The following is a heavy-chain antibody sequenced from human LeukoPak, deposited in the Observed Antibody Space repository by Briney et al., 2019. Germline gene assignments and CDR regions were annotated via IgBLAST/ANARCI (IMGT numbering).Heavy chain of an antibody. Sequence: SVKVSCKASGGTFSSYAISWVRQAPGQGLEWMGGIIPIFGTANYAQKFQGRVTITTDESTSTAYMELSSLRSEDTAVYYCARGGPYDFWSGYYYYHYYYMDVWGKGTTVTVSS. CDR3: ARGGPYDFWSGYYYYHYYYMDV. CDR2: IIPIFGTA. V-gene: IGHV1-69*05. CDR1: GGTFSSYA. J-gene: IGHJ6*03. D-gene: IGHD3-3*01.